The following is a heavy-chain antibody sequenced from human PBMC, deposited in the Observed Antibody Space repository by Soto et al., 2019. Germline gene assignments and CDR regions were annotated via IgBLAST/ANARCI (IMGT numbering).Heavy chain of an antibody. J-gene: IGHJ6*02. Sequence: QVQLVQSGAEVKKPGSSVKVSCKASGGTFSSYAINWVRQAPGQGLEWMGGIIPIFATAAYAQKFQGRVTITADESTSTAYMELSSLRSEDTAGYYCAQCLLGVNYYYGMDVWGQGTTVTVSS. CDR2: IIPIFATA. V-gene: IGHV1-69*12. CDR3: AQCLLGVNYYYGMDV. D-gene: IGHD3-16*01. CDR1: GGTFSSYA.